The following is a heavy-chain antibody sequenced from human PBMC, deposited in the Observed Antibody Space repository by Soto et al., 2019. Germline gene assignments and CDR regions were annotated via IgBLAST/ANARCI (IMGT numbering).Heavy chain of an antibody. J-gene: IGHJ6*02. CDR2: IKQDGSEK. V-gene: IGHV3-7*01. Sequence: GGSLRLSCAASGFIFSSYWMSWVRQAPGKGLEWVANIKQDGSEKYYVDSVKGRFTISRDNAKNSLYLQMNSLRAEDTAVYYCASLPQRAGMGNHYGMAVWGQGTSVPVSS. CDR1: GFIFSSYW. CDR3: ASLPQRAGMGNHYGMAV. D-gene: IGHD1-1*01.